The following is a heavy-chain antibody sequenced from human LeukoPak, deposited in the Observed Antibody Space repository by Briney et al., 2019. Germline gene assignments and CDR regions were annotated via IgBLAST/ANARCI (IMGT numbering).Heavy chain of an antibody. V-gene: IGHV3-30*18. D-gene: IGHD2-15*01. CDR3: AKGVVAATTAAYYGMDV. J-gene: IGHJ6*02. CDR1: GFTFSNYG. Sequence: GRSLRLSCAASGFTFSNYGTHSVRQAPGKGLEWVAAISYDESDKYYADSVEGRFTTDRANSKNTLYLQMNRLRPEDTAVYYCAKGVVAATTAAYYGMDVWGQGATVTVSS. CDR2: ISYDESDK.